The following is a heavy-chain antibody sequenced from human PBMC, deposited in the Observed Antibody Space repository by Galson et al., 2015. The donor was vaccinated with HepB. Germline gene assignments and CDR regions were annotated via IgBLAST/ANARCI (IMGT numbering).Heavy chain of an antibody. Sequence: QSGAEVKKPGESLRISCKGSGYSFTSYWISWVRQMPGKGLEWMGIIYPGDSDTRYSPSFQGQVTISADKSISTAYLQWSSLKASDTAMYYCARRGYCSGGSCYRYAFDIWGQGTMVTVSS. CDR2: IYPGDSDT. CDR3: ARRGYCSGGSCYRYAFDI. J-gene: IGHJ3*02. D-gene: IGHD2-15*01. V-gene: IGHV5-51*01. CDR1: GYSFTSYW.